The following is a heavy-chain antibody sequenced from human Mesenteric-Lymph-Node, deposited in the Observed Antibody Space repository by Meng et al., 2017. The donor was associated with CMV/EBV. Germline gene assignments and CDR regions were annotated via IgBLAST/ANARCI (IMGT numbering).Heavy chain of an antibody. CDR2: IYHSGST. CDR3: AREGNNYDFWGGYHNNWLDP. V-gene: IGHV4-4*02. J-gene: IGHJ5*02. D-gene: IGHD3-3*01. Sequence: SRNWWSWVRQPPGKGLEWIGEIYHSGSTNYNPSLKSRVTISVDKSKNQFSLKLSSVTAADTAVYYCAREGNNYDFWGGYHNNWLDPWGQGTLVTVSS. CDR1: SRNW.